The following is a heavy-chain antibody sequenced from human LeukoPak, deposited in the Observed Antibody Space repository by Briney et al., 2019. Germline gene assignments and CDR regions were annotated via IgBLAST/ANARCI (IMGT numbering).Heavy chain of an antibody. D-gene: IGHD5-12*01. CDR2: ISGSGGST. CDR1: GFTFSSYA. Sequence: GGSLRLSCAASGFTFSSYAMSWVRQAPGKGLEWVSAISGSGGSTYYADSVKGRFTTSRDNSKNTLYLQMNSLRAEDTAVYYCAKDQRNSGYEFDYWGQGTLVTVSS. V-gene: IGHV3-23*01. J-gene: IGHJ4*02. CDR3: AKDQRNSGYEFDY.